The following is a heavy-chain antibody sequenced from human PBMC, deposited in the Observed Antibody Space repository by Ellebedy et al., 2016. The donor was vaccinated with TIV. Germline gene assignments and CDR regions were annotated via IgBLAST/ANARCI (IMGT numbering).Heavy chain of an antibody. CDR3: ARGDLFGGEGEDY. J-gene: IGHJ4*02. CDR2: IKRDGSEK. D-gene: IGHD3-16*01. CDR1: GFTFSSSW. V-gene: IGHV3-7*02. Sequence: GESLKISXVASGFTFSSSWMSWVRQAPGKGLEWVANIKRDGSEKYYLDSVKGRFTISRDNAQSSVYLQMNSLRAEDTAVYYCARGDLFGGEGEDYWGQGTLVTVSS.